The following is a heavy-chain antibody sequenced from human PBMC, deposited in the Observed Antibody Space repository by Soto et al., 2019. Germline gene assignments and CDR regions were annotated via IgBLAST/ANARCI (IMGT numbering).Heavy chain of an antibody. CDR3: ARIKYGVNSFDY. J-gene: IGHJ4*02. CDR1: GYTFSNSP. CDR2: ISAYNGNT. V-gene: IGHV1-18*01. D-gene: IGHD4-17*01. Sequence: QVQLVQSGAEVKRPGASVKVSCKASGYTFSNSPITWVRQAPGQGLEWMGWISAYNGNTHYAQNFQGRVTMTTDTSTTTAYMELRSLRSDDTAIYYCARIKYGVNSFDYWGQGTLVTVSS.